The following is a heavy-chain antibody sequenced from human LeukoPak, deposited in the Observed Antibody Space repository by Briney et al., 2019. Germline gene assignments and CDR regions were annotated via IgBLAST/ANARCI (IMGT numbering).Heavy chain of an antibody. D-gene: IGHD6-25*01. CDR2: VYYGRSP. V-gene: IGHV4-39*02. CDR3: ARSSGTGTFSY. CDR1: GDSISRSTYY. Sequence: SETLSLTCTVSGDSISRSTYYWAWIRQPPGKGLEWIGSVYYGRSPYYNPSLESRATISVDTSKNHFPLKMSSVTAADTAVYYCARSSGTGTFSYWGQGTLVTVSS. J-gene: IGHJ4*02.